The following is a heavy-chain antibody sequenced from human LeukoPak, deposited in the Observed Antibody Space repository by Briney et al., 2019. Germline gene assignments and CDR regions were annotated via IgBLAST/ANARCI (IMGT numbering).Heavy chain of an antibody. D-gene: IGHD3-10*01. CDR3: ARYVTYGSGKYYFDY. CDR1: GDSISSSDHS. J-gene: IGHJ4*02. Sequence: SETLSLTCTVSGDSISSSDHSWSWIRQPPGKELEWIASISHSGSTYYNPSLKSRVTISADTSKNQISLRLSSVTAADTAVYFCARYVTYGSGKYYFDYWGQGSLVTVSS. V-gene: IGHV4-39*01. CDR2: ISHSGST.